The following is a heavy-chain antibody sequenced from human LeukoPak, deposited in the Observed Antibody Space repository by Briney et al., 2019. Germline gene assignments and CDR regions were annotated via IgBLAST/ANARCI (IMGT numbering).Heavy chain of an antibody. Sequence: GGSLRFSCAASGFTFSTYWMHWVRQAPGKGLVWVSRFNSDGRSTYYADSVKGRFTISRDNAKNTLHLQMNSLRAEDTAVYFCARIGYSSSSFDYWGQGVLVTVYS. D-gene: IGHD6-6*01. J-gene: IGHJ4*02. CDR2: FNSDGRST. CDR3: ARIGYSSSSFDY. CDR1: GFTFSTYW. V-gene: IGHV3-74*01.